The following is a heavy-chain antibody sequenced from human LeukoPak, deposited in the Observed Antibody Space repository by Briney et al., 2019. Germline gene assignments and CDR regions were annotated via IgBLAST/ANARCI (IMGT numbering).Heavy chain of an antibody. Sequence: GGSLRLSCAAAGFTFSSYAMSWVRQAPGKGLEWVSAISGSGGSTYYADSVKGRFTISRDNSKNTLYLQMNSLRAEDTAVYYCAKAPGLVVVAVHFDYWGQGTLVTVSS. CDR2: ISGSGGST. D-gene: IGHD2-15*01. CDR3: AKAPGLVVVAVHFDY. V-gene: IGHV3-23*01. J-gene: IGHJ4*02. CDR1: GFTFSSYA.